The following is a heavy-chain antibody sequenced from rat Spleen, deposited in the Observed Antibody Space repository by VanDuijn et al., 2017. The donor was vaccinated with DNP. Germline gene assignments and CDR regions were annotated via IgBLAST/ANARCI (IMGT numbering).Heavy chain of an antibody. D-gene: IGHD1-6*01. V-gene: IGHV5-19*01. Sequence: EVQLVESGGGLVQPGRSLKLSCAASGFTFSNYGMHWIRQAPTQGLEWVGSISPSGGDTYYRDSVKGRFTISRDNAESTLYLQMDSLRSEDTATYYCATQGYYGSSAYWGQGTLVTVSS. CDR2: ISPSGGDT. J-gene: IGHJ3*01. CDR1: GFTFSNYG. CDR3: ATQGYYGSSAY.